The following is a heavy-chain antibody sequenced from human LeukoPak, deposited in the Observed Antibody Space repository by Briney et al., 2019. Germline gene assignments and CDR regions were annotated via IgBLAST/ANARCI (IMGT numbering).Heavy chain of an antibody. Sequence: RPGGSLRLSCAASGFTFSRYGMSWVSQAPGKWLEWVSAISGSGGSTYYADSVKGRFTISRDNSKNTLYLQMNSLRAEDTAVYYCARGMVRGVNWFDPWGQGTLVTVSS. V-gene: IGHV3-23*01. D-gene: IGHD3-10*01. CDR1: GFTFSRYG. CDR2: ISGSGGST. J-gene: IGHJ5*02. CDR3: ARGMVRGVNWFDP.